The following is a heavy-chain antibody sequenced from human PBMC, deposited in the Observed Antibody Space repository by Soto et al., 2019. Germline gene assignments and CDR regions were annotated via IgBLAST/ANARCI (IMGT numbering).Heavy chain of an antibody. CDR2: INDSGRT. CDR3: GSVLRYL. Sequence: QVQLQQWGAGLLKPSETLSLTCAVYGGSFSGYYWSWIRQSPGKGLEWIGEINDSGRTNYNPSLTSRVTISVDPSKKQFSLNLRSVTDAATAVYCCGSVLRYLWGQGTLVTVSS. D-gene: IGHD3-16*01. V-gene: IGHV4-34*01. J-gene: IGHJ4*02. CDR1: GGSFSGYY.